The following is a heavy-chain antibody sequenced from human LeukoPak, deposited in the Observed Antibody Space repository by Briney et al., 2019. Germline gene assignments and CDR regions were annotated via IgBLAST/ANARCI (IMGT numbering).Heavy chain of an antibody. V-gene: IGHV4-34*01. D-gene: IGHD2/OR15-2a*01. CDR2: INHSGST. Sequence: SETLSLTCAVYGGSFSGYYWSWIRQPPGKGLEWIGEINHSGSTNYNPSLKSRVTISVDTSKNQFSLKLSSVTAADTAVYYCAREGGPFRPLDYSGQGTLVTVSS. CDR3: AREGGPFRPLDY. J-gene: IGHJ4*02. CDR1: GGSFSGYY.